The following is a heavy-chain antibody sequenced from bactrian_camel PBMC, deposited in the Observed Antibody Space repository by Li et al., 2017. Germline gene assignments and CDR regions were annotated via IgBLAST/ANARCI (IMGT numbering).Heavy chain of an antibody. D-gene: IGHD5*01. Sequence: VQLVESGGGLVQPGGSLKLSCVGSGFAFSNYAINWVRQAPRKGLEWVSGLNSRGDTSYPDSEKGRFTISRDNAKNTFSLQLNSLKTEDTAMYYCTRRVPIPFQYWGQGTQVTVS. V-gene: IGHV3S42*01. CDR1: GFAFSNYA. CDR3: TRRVPIPFQY. J-gene: IGHJ4*01. CDR2: LNSRGDT.